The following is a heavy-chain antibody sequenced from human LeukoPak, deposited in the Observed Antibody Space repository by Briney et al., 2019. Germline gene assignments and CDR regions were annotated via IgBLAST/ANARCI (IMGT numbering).Heavy chain of an antibody. CDR2: INHSGST. Sequence: PSETLSLTCGAYGGSFSDYYWSWIRQPPGKGLEWIGEINHSGSTNYNPSLKSRVTISVDTSKNQFSLKLSSVTAADTAVYYCARITRGYSGLDYWGQGTLVTVSS. D-gene: IGHD5-12*01. CDR3: ARITRGYSGLDY. J-gene: IGHJ4*02. V-gene: IGHV4-34*01. CDR1: GGSFSDYY.